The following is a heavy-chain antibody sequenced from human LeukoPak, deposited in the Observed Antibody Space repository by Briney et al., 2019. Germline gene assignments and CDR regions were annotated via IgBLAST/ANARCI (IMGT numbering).Heavy chain of an antibody. CDR2: IIPILGIA. CDR1: GGTFSSYA. D-gene: IGHD3-22*01. CDR3: ARDFYDSSGYQYYFDY. V-gene: IGHV1-69*04. J-gene: IGHJ4*02. Sequence: ASVKVSCKASGGTFSSYAISWVRQAPGQGLEWMGRIIPILGIANYAQKFQGRVTITADKSTSTAYMELSSLRSEDTAVYYCARDFYDSSGYQYYFDYWGQGTLVTVSS.